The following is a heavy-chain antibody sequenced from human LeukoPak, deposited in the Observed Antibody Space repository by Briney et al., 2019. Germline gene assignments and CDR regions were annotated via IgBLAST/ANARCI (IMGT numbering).Heavy chain of an antibody. J-gene: IGHJ4*02. CDR2: ISSSGSTI. Sequence: GGSLRLSCAASGFTFSSYEMNWVRQAPGKGLEWVSYISSSGSTIYYADSVKGRFTISRDNAKNSLYLQMNSLRAEDTAVYYCARVVPAAWFDYWGQGTLVTVSS. CDR3: ARVVPAAWFDY. V-gene: IGHV3-48*03. CDR1: GFTFSSYE. D-gene: IGHD2-2*01.